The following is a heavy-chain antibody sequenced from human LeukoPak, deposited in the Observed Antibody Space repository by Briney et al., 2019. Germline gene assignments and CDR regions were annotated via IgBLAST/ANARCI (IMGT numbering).Heavy chain of an antibody. J-gene: IGHJ3*02. CDR3: ARDQRGVGDI. CDR1: GFTFSTYA. CDR2: ITSDGDTT. V-gene: IGHV3-64*01. D-gene: IGHD1-26*01. Sequence: GGSLRLSCAASGFTFSTYAMHWVRQAPGKGLEYVSSITSDGDTTYYANSVKGRFTISRDNSKNTLYLQMVSLRADDRAVYFCARDQRGVGDIWGQGTMVTVSS.